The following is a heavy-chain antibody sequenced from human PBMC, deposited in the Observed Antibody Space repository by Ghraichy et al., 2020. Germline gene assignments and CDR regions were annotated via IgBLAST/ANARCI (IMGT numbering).Heavy chain of an antibody. V-gene: IGHV3-23*01. CDR3: AKCSDYGRLVDY. CDR1: GFTFSSYA. D-gene: IGHD4-17*01. J-gene: IGHJ4*02. CDR2: ISGSGGST. Sequence: GGSLRLSCAASGFTFSSYAMSWVRQAPGKGLEWVSAISGSGGSTYYADSVKGRFTISRDNSKNTLYLQMNSLRAEDTAGYYYAKCSDYGRLVDYWGQGTLVTVSS.